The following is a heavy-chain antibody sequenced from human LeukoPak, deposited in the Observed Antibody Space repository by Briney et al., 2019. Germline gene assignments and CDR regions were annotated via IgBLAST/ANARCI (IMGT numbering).Heavy chain of an antibody. D-gene: IGHD1-26*01. CDR2: ISGSGGST. J-gene: IGHJ4*02. Sequence: PGGPLRLSCAASGFTFSSYAMSWVRQAPGKGLEWVSAISGSGGSTYYADSVKGRFTISRDNSKNTLYLQMNSLRAEDTAVYYCAKELVGSYVESRGDYWGQGTLVTVSS. CDR1: GFTFSSYA. CDR3: AKELVGSYVESRGDY. V-gene: IGHV3-23*01.